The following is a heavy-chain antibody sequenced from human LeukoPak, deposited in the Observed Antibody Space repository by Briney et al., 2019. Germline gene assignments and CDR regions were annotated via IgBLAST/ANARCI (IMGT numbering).Heavy chain of an antibody. CDR1: GFTFSSYS. Sequence: GGSLSLSCAASGFTFSSYSMNWVRQAPGKGLEWVSSISSSSSYIYYANSVKGRFTISRDNAKNSLYLQMNSLRAEDTAVYYCAREGYCSGGSCYDAFDIWGQGTMVTVSS. V-gene: IGHV3-21*01. D-gene: IGHD2-15*01. CDR3: AREGYCSGGSCYDAFDI. J-gene: IGHJ3*02. CDR2: ISSSSSYI.